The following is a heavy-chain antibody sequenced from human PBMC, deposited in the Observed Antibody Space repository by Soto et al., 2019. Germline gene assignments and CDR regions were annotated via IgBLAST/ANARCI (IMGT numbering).Heavy chain of an antibody. CDR1: GFSLSGYE. D-gene: IGHD6-19*01. Sequence: EEILVESGGGLVQPGGSLRLSCAASGFSLSGYEMNWVRQAPGRGLEWVSYISSSGSTIYYADSVKGRFTISRDDANNVLSLQMNSLCGDDTAVYYCTRDGVSISEAGRTYNRMDVCGQGATVTVSS. CDR3: TRDGVSISEAGRTYNRMDV. CDR2: ISSSGSTI. J-gene: IGHJ6*02. V-gene: IGHV3-48*03.